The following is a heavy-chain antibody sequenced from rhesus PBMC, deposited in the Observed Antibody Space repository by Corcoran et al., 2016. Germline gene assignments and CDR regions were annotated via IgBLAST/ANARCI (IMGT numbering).Heavy chain of an antibody. CDR1: GCPISSGYYS. D-gene: IGHD5-42*01. CDR3: AREPRDTHPVFDY. Sequence: QVQLQESGPGLVKPSETLSLTCAVSGCPISSGYYSWRWIRQPPGKGLEWIGYITYSGSTNYNPSLKSLVHISRDTSKNPFSLKLSSVTAADTAVDYCAREPRDTHPVFDYWGQGVLVTVSS. CDR2: ITYSGST. V-gene: IGHV4-122*02. J-gene: IGHJ4*01.